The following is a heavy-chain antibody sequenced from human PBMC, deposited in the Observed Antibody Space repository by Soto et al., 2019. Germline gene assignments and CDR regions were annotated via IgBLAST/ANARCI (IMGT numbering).Heavy chain of an antibody. Sequence: QVQLVESGGDVVQPGTSLRLSCAASGFTFSTNVLHWVRQAPGKGLEWVAVMSPSGAEKYYTDSVKGRFTISRDNSKNTLYLEMNSLTSEDTAVYYCALDNIPGAPDYFDYWGQGTLVTVSS. J-gene: IGHJ4*02. CDR2: MSPSGAEK. D-gene: IGHD1-20*01. V-gene: IGHV3-30-3*01. CDR3: ALDNIPGAPDYFDY. CDR1: GFTFSTNV.